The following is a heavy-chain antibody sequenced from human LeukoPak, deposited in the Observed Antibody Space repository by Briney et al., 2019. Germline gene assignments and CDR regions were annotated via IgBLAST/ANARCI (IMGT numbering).Heavy chain of an antibody. CDR2: IYYSGST. J-gene: IGHJ4*02. Sequence: SETLSLTCTVSGGSISSYYWSWIRQPPGKGLEWIGYIYYSGSTNYNPSLKSRVTISVDTSKNQFSLKLSSVTAADTAVYYCAASVEMATSFDYWGRGTLVTVSS. CDR3: AASVEMATSFDY. V-gene: IGHV4-59*01. D-gene: IGHD5-24*01. CDR1: GGSISSYY.